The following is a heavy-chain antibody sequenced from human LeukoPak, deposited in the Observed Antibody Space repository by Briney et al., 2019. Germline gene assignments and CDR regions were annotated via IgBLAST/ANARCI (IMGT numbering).Heavy chain of an antibody. J-gene: IGHJ6*03. V-gene: IGHV3-48*01. CDR1: GFTFSSYS. D-gene: IGHD3-10*01. CDR2: ISSSSSTI. CDR3: ARSAGYYYHYMDV. Sequence: PGGSLRLSCAASGFTFSSYSMNWVRQAPGKGLEWVSYISSSSSTIYYADSVKGRFTISRDNAKNSLYLQMNSLRAEDTAVYYCARSAGYYYHYMDVWGKGTTVTVSS.